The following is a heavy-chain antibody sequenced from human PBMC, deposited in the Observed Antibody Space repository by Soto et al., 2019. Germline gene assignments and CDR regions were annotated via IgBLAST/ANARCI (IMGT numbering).Heavy chain of an antibody. CDR2: ISGSGGST. Sequence: GGSLRLSCAASGFTFSSYAMSWVRQAPGKGLEWVSAISGSGGSTYHADSVKGRFTISRDNSKNTLYLQMNSLRAEDTAVYYCAKAGAYTVTPYYFDYWGQGTLVTVSS. J-gene: IGHJ4*02. CDR3: AKAGAYTVTPYYFDY. D-gene: IGHD4-17*01. V-gene: IGHV3-23*01. CDR1: GFTFSSYA.